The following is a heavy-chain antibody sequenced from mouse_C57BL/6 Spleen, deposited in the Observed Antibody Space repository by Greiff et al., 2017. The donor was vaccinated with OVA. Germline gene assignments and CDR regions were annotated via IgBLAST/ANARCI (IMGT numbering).Heavy chain of an antibody. V-gene: IGHV5-6*01. CDR1: GFTFSSYG. CDR2: ISSGGSYT. CDR3: ASGGLDYAMDY. Sequence: DVQLQESGGDLVKPGGSLKLSCAASGFTFSSYGMSWVRQTPDKRLEWVATISSGGSYTYYPDSVKGRFTISRDNAKNTLYLQMSSLKSEDTAMYYCASGGLDYAMDYWGQGTSVTVSS. D-gene: IGHD2-2*01. J-gene: IGHJ4*01.